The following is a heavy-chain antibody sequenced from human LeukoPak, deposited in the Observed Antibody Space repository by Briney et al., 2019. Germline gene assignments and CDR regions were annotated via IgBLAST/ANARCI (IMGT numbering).Heavy chain of an antibody. V-gene: IGHV4-59*01. CDR3: ARELDGDNWFDP. CDR2: IYYSGST. D-gene: IGHD1-1*01. CDR1: GGSINSYY. Sequence: SETLSLTCTVSGGSINSYYWSWIRQPPGKGLEWIGYIYYSGSTNYNPSLKSRITISVDTSKNQSSLRLSSVTAADTAVYYCARELDGDNWFDPWGQGTLVTVSS. J-gene: IGHJ5*02.